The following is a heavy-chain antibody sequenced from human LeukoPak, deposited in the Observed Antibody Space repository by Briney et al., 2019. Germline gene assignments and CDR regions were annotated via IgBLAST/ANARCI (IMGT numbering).Heavy chain of an antibody. Sequence: GASVKVSCKASGYTFTSYGISWVRQAPGQGLEWMGWVSAYNGNTNYAQKLQGRVTMTTDTSTSTAYMELRSLRSDDTAVYYCARAILEEWFPDYYYYMDVWGKGTTVTVSS. CDR2: VSAYNGNT. V-gene: IGHV1-18*01. J-gene: IGHJ6*03. D-gene: IGHD3-3*01. CDR1: GYTFTSYG. CDR3: ARAILEEWFPDYYYYMDV.